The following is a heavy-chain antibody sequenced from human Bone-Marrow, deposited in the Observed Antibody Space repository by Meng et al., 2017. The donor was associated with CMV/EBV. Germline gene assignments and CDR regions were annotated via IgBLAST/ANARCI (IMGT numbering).Heavy chain of an antibody. CDR2: MNPNRGNT. V-gene: IGHV1-8*01. D-gene: IGHD2/OR15-2a*01. Sequence: ASVKVSCKASGYTFSYYDIIWVRQASGQGLEWVGWMNPNRGNTAYAQKSQGRVTMTRDTSTSIAYMELSSLRSGDTAVYYCARGQVQCSTINCHDYRFSGMDVWGQGTTVTVSS. CDR3: ARGQVQCSTINCHDYRFSGMDV. CDR1: GYTFSYYD. J-gene: IGHJ6*02.